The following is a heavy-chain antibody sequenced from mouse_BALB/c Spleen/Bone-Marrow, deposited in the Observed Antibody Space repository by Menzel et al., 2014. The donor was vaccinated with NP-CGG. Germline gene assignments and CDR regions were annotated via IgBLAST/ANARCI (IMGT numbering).Heavy chain of an antibody. CDR2: IDTSDSYT. V-gene: IGHV1-69*01. CDR1: GYTFTDYW. D-gene: IGHD1-1*01. J-gene: IGHJ1*01. CDR3: ARDYYGRGWYFDV. Sequence: VQLQQSGAELVMPGASVKMSCKASGYTFTDYWMHWVKQRPGQGLEWIGAIDTSDSYTSYNQKFKGKATLTVDEPSSTAYMQLSSLTSEDSAVYYCARDYYGRGWYFDVWGAGTTGTVSS.